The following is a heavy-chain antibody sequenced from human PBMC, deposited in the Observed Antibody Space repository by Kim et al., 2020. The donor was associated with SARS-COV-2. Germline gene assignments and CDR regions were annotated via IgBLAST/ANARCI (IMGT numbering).Heavy chain of an antibody. V-gene: IGHV4-31*03. J-gene: IGHJ4*02. D-gene: IGHD2-2*02. CDR1: GGSISSGGYY. Sequence: SETLSLTCTVSGGSISSGGYYWSWIRQHPGKGLEWIGYIYYSGSTYYNPSLKSRVTISVDTSKNQFSLKLSSVTAADTAVYYCARSGVYQLLYQFDYWGQGTLVTVSS. CDR2: IYYSGST. CDR3: ARSGVYQLLYQFDY.